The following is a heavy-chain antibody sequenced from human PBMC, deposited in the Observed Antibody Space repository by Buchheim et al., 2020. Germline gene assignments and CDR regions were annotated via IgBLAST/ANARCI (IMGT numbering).Heavy chain of an antibody. J-gene: IGHJ2*01. CDR3: ARVIGEATAMVSYWYFDL. V-gene: IGHV1-69*01. Sequence: QVQLVQSGAEVKKPGSSVKVSCKASGGTFSSYAISWVRQAPGQGLEWMGGIIPIFCTANYAQKFQGRVTITADESTSIAYMELSSLRYEHTAVYYCARVIGEATAMVSYWYFDLWGRGTL. CDR1: GGTFSSYA. CDR2: IIPIFCTA. D-gene: IGHD5-18*01.